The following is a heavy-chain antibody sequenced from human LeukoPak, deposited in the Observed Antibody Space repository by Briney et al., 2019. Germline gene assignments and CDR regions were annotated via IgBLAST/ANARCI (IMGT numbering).Heavy chain of an antibody. D-gene: IGHD3-16*01. CDR3: ARDWAWAFDY. CDR1: GFTVSSNY. CDR2: IYSGGDT. J-gene: IGHJ4*02. Sequence: GGSLRLSCAASGFTVSSNYMGWVRQAPGKGLEWVSVIYSGGDTYYADSVKGRFTISRDNAKNSLYLQMNSLRAEDTAIYYCARDWAWAFDYWGRGTLIAVSS. V-gene: IGHV3-66*01.